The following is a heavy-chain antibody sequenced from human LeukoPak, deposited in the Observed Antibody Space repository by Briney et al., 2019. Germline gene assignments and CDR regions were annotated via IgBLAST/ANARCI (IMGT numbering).Heavy chain of an antibody. V-gene: IGHV3-21*01. D-gene: IGHD4-17*01. J-gene: IGHJ4*02. CDR2: ISSSSSYI. CDR3: ASLMTTVTTVDY. Sequence: PGGSLRLSCAASGFTFSSYSMNWVRQAPGKGLEGVSSISSSSSYIYYADSVKGRFTISRDNAKNSLYLQMNSLRAEDTAVYYCASLMTTVTTVDYWGQGTLVTVSS. CDR1: GFTFSSYS.